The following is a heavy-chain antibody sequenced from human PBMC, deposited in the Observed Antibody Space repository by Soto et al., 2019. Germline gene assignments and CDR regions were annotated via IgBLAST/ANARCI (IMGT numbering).Heavy chain of an antibody. V-gene: IGHV3-7*05. CDR3: ARTVKEATYYYDSSGHWFDP. CDR2: IKQDGSEK. D-gene: IGHD3-22*01. Sequence: EVQLVESGGGLVQPGGSLRLSCAASGFTFSSYWMSWVRQAPGKGLEWVANIKQDGSEKYYVDSVKGRFTISRDNAKNSLYRQMNSLRAEDTAVYYCARTVKEATYYYDSSGHWFDPWGQGTLVTVSS. CDR1: GFTFSSYW. J-gene: IGHJ5*02.